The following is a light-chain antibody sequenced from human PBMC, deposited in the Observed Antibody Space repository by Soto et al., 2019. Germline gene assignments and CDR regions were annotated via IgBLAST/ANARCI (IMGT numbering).Light chain of an antibody. V-gene: IGLV3-21*02. CDR3: QLWESSGDRPRDVV. J-gene: IGLJ2*01. CDR2: DDS. CDR1: NIGNKI. Sequence: SYELTQPPSVSVAPGQTARITCGGNNIGNKIVHWYQQKPGQAPVLVVYDDSDRPSGIPERFSGSNSANTATLTISRVEAGDEADYYGQLWESSGDRPRDVVFGGGTKLTVL.